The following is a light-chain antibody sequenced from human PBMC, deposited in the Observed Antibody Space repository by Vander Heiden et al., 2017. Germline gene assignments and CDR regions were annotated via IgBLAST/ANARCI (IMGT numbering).Light chain of an antibody. CDR2: DVV. V-gene: IGLV2-11*01. Sequence: QSALTQPRPVSGSPGQSVTISRTGTSSNLRGHNHVSWHPQPPGKAPKLMIYDVVKRPSGVPDRFSGSKSGNTASLTISGLQAEDEADYHCCSYAGSFTYVFGTGAKVTVL. CDR3: CSYAGSFTYV. J-gene: IGLJ1*01. CDR1: SSNLRGHNH.